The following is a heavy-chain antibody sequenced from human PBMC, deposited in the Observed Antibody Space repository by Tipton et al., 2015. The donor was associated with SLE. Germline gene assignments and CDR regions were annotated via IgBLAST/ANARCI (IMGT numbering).Heavy chain of an antibody. CDR1: GGSFSSYY. CDR3: ARDGGYSGYGIPPLNY. D-gene: IGHD5-12*01. J-gene: IGHJ4*02. V-gene: IGHV4-59*01. CDR2: IYYSGST. Sequence: TLSLTCAVYGGSFSSYYWSWIRQPPGKGLEWIGYIYYSGSTNYNPSLKSRVTISVDTSKNQFSLKLSSVTAADTAVYYCARDGGYSGYGIPPLNYWGQGTLVTVSS.